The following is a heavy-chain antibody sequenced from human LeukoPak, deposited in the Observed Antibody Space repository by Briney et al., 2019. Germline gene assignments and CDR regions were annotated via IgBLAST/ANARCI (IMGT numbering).Heavy chain of an antibody. CDR3: AKGYSSAWYYFDC. D-gene: IGHD6-19*01. V-gene: IGHV3-23*01. Sequence: GGSLRLSCAASGFTFSSYAMSWVRQAPGKGLEWVSAISGSGGSTYYADSVKGRFTISRDNSENTLYLQLNSLRAEDTALYYCAKGYSSAWYYFDCWGQGTLVTVSS. CDR1: GFTFSSYA. J-gene: IGHJ4*02. CDR2: ISGSGGST.